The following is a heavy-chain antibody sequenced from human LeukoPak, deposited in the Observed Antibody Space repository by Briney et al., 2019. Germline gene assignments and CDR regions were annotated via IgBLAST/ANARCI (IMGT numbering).Heavy chain of an antibody. D-gene: IGHD4-11*01. CDR3: ARERDYNFDY. CDR2: ISYDGSNK. CDR1: GFTFSSYA. V-gene: IGHV3-30-3*01. J-gene: IGHJ4*02. Sequence: GGSLRLSCAASGFTFSSYAMHWVRQAPGKGLEWVAVISYDGSNKYYADSVKGRFTISRDNSKNTLYLQMNSLRAEDTAVYYCARERDYNFDYWGQGTLVTVSS.